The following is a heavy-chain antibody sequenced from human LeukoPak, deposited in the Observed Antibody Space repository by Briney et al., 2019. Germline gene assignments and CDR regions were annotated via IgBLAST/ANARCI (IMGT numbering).Heavy chain of an antibody. CDR3: AGAAGLGNYLIDY. V-gene: IGHV3-33*01. CDR2: IWSDGSQT. D-gene: IGHD3-16*01. Sequence: GGSLRLSCAASGFSFSGDAIHWVRQAPGKGLEWVALIWSDGSQTKYAGSVKGRFTVSSDNSKNTAFLQMSGLTVEDTAVYYCAGAAGLGNYLIDYWGQGTLVTVSS. CDR1: GFSFSGDA. J-gene: IGHJ4*02.